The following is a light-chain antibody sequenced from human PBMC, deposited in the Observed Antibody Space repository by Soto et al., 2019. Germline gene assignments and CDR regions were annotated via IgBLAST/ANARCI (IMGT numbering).Light chain of an antibody. Sequence: QSVLTQPPSVSAAPRQKVTISCSGSSSNIGNNYVSWYRQLPGTAPKLVIYDNTKRPSGIPDRFSGSRSGTSATLGITGLQTGDEGDYYCGVWDTSLSAVVFGGGTKLTVL. CDR1: SSNIGNNY. CDR2: DNT. CDR3: GVWDTSLSAVV. J-gene: IGLJ2*01. V-gene: IGLV1-51*01.